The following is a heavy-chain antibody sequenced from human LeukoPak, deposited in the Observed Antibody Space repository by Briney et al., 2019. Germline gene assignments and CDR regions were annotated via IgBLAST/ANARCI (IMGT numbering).Heavy chain of an antibody. J-gene: IGHJ5*02. D-gene: IGHD1-26*01. V-gene: IGHV1-2*02. CDR3: ARDPSGSYYGWFDP. CDR2: INPNSGGT. Sequence: ASVNVSCKASGYTFTGYYMHWVRQAPGQGIEWMGWINPNSGGTNYAQKFQGRVTITRDTSISTAYMELSRLRSDDTAVYYCARDPSGSYYGWFDPWGQGTLVTVFS. CDR1: GYTFTGYY.